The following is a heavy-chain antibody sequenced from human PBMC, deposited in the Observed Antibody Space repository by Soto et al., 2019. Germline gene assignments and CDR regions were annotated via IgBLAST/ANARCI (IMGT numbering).Heavy chain of an antibody. J-gene: IGHJ6*03. Sequence: ASVKVSCKASGYTFTSYDINWVRQATGQGLEWMGWMNPNSGNTGYAQKFQGRVTMTRNTSISTAYMELSSLRSEDTAVYYCARVYYDFWSGYYTNYYYYYYIDVSGKGTTVTVSS. CDR1: GYTFTSYD. D-gene: IGHD3-3*01. CDR2: MNPNSGNT. CDR3: ARVYYDFWSGYYTNYYYYYYIDV. V-gene: IGHV1-8*01.